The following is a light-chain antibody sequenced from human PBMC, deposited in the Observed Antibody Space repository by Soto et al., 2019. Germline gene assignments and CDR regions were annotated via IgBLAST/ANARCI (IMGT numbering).Light chain of an antibody. CDR2: DVS. J-gene: IGKJ2*01. V-gene: IGKV1-5*01. Sequence: DIQMTQTPSTLSASVGDRVTITCRPSQNISTWLAWYQQKSGKAPKLLIYDVSTLESGVPSRFSGSGSGTEFSLTIRGLQPDDFATYYCQQSYSSPYTFGQGTKLEIK. CDR1: QNISTW. CDR3: QQSYSSPYT.